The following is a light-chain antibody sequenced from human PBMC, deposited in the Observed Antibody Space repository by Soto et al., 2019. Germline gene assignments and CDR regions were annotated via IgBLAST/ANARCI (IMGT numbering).Light chain of an antibody. V-gene: IGLV1-44*01. J-gene: IGLJ1*01. CDR1: SSNIGSNV. CDR3: ATWDDSLNGYV. CDR2: SNN. Sequence: QSALTRPPSASGTPGQSVTISCSGSSSNIGSNVVNWFQQLPGTAPKLRIYSNNQRPSGVPDRFSGSKSGTSASLAISGLQSEDEADYYCATWDDSLNGYVFGTGTKVTVL.